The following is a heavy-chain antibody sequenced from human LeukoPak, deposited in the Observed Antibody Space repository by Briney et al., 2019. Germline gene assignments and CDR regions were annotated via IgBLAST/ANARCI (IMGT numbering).Heavy chain of an antibody. CDR1: GFSFSTYA. V-gene: IGHV3-23*01. CDR3: AKMFSSVDY. J-gene: IGHJ4*02. D-gene: IGHD3-10*02. Sequence: PGGSLRLSCAASGFSFSTYAMSWVRQAPGKGLEWVSTISAGGSNTYYADSVKGRFTISRDNSKNTLYLQMNSLRAEDTAIDYCAKMFSSVDYWGQGTLVTVSS. CDR2: ISAGGSNT.